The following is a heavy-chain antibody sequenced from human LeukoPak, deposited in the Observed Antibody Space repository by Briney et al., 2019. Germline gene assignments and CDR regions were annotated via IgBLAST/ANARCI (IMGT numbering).Heavy chain of an antibody. CDR3: ARGPYSSGRYHSDY. CDR1: GFTFSSYA. CDR2: ISSNGGLA. Sequence: GGSLRLSCAASGFTFSSYAMHWVRQAPGRGLEYVSAISSNGGLAYYANSVKGRFTISRDNSKNTLYLQMGSLRAEDMAVYYCARGPYSSGRYHSDYWGQGTLVTVSS. V-gene: IGHV3-64*01. D-gene: IGHD6-19*01. J-gene: IGHJ4*02.